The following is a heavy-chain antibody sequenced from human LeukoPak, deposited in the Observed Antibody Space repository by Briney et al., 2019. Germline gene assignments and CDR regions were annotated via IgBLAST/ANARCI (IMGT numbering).Heavy chain of an antibody. D-gene: IGHD3-10*01. V-gene: IGHV1-2*02. Sequence: GASVKVSCKASGYTFTGYYMHWVRQAPGQGLEWMGWINPNSGGTNYAQKFQGRVTMTRDTSISTAYMELSRLRSDDTAVYYCARDLDYYGSGSLTYPWGQGTPVTVSS. CDR2: INPNSGGT. CDR3: ARDLDYYGSGSLTYP. CDR1: GYTFTGYY. J-gene: IGHJ5*02.